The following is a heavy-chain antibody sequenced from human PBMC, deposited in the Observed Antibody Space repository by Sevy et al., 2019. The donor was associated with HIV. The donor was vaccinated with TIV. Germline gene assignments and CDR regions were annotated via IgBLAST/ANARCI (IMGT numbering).Heavy chain of an antibody. J-gene: IGHJ4*02. CDR2: IYYSGST. CDR3: ARLFDDSSGPPSDS. Sequence: SETLSLTCTVSGDSISSSNFYWGWIRQPPGKGLEWIGSIYYSGSTYYNPSLKSRLTISVDTSKDQFSLKLRSVTAADTAVYYCARLFDDSSGPPSDSWGQRTLVTVSS. V-gene: IGHV4-39*01. D-gene: IGHD3-22*01. CDR1: GDSISSSNFY.